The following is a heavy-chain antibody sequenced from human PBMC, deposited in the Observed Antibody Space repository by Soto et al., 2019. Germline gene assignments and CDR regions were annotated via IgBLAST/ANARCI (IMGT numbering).Heavy chain of an antibody. Sequence: EEQLLESGGDLVQPGGSLRLSCVASGFTFSSYEMNWVRQAPGKGLEWVSYISSSGSTIYYADSVKGRFTISRDNAKNSLYLQMNSLRAEDTAVYYCARGRYCGGDCYRGWFDPWGQGTLVTVSS. CDR1: GFTFSSYE. CDR2: ISSSGSTI. J-gene: IGHJ5*02. D-gene: IGHD2-21*02. CDR3: ARGRYCGGDCYRGWFDP. V-gene: IGHV3-48*03.